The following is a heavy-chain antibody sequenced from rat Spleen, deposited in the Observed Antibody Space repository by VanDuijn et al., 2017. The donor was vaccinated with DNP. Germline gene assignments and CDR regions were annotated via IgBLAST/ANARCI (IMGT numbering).Heavy chain of an antibody. D-gene: IGHD1-5*01. V-gene: IGHV3-1*01. CDR1: GYSITTNY. CDR2: ISYSGST. J-gene: IGHJ3*01. CDR3: ARSDIGTTPGWFAY. Sequence: EVQLQESGPGLVKPSQSLSLTCSVTGYSITTNYWAWIRKFPGNKMEWMAYISYSGSTGYNPSLKSRISITRDTSKNQFFLQLNSVTTEDTATYYCARSDIGTTPGWFAYWGQGTLVTVSS.